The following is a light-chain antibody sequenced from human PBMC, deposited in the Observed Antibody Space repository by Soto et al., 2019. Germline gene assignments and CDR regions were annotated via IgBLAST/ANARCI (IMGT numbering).Light chain of an antibody. Sequence: DIQMTQSPSSVSASVGDRVTITCRATQGLSGSLAWYQQKPGKAPKLLISVTSRLQSGVPSRFSGSASGTDFTLTIDSLQSEDLATYYCQQGHNWPLTFGQGTRLEIK. CDR3: QQGHNWPLT. CDR1: QGLSGS. J-gene: IGKJ5*01. V-gene: IGKV1-12*01. CDR2: VTS.